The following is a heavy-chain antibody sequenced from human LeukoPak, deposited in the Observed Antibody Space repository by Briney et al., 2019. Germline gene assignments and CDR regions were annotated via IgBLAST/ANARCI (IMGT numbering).Heavy chain of an antibody. CDR1: GYTFTSYG. CDR3: ARESSSFSMDYYMDV. CDR2: ISAYNGNT. J-gene: IGHJ6*03. D-gene: IGHD6-6*01. V-gene: IGHV1-18*01. Sequence: ASVKVSCEASGYTFTSYGISWVRQAPGQGLEWMGWISAYNGNTNYAQKLQGRVTMTTDTSTSTAYMELRSLRSDDTAVYYCARESSSFSMDYYMDVWGKGTTVTVSS.